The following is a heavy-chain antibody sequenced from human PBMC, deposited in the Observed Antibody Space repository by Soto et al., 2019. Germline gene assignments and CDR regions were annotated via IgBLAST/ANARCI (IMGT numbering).Heavy chain of an antibody. Sequence: QVQLQESGPGLVKPSQTLSLTCTVSGGSISTGGYYWSWIRQHPGRGLEWIGYIYHSGMTFSNPSLQSRVAISIDTSENQCSLKLSSVTAAATAVYYCATVRWELHDAFDIWGHGTMVSVSS. J-gene: IGHJ3*02. CDR3: ATVRWELHDAFDI. V-gene: IGHV4-31*03. D-gene: IGHD4-17*01. CDR1: GGSISTGGYY. CDR2: IYHSGMT.